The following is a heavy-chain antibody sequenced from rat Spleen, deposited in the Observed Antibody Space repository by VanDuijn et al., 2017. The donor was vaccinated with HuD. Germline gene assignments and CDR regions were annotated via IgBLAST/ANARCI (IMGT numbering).Heavy chain of an antibody. Sequence: EVQLVESGGGLVQPGRSLKLSCVASGFTFNNYWMTWVRQAPKKGLEWVASISASGDRTYYPDSVKGRFTISRDNAKSTLYLQMDSLRSEDTATYYCARHEDYSGLDYWGQGVMVTVSS. CDR2: ISASGDRT. V-gene: IGHV5-31*01. J-gene: IGHJ2*01. CDR3: ARHEDYSGLDY. CDR1: GFTFNNYW. D-gene: IGHD1-1*01.